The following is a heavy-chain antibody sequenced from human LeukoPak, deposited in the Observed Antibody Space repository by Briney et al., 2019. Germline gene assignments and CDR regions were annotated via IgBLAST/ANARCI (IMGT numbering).Heavy chain of an antibody. V-gene: IGHV1-8*03. Sequence: ASVKVSCKSSGYTFTTYGINWVRQASGQGLEWMGWMSPNSGNTGYAQKFRGRVTITRNTSISTVYMELSDLRSEDTAVYYCARMDKEGDASRVDWFDPWGQGTLVTVSS. J-gene: IGHJ5*02. D-gene: IGHD2-2*03. CDR2: MSPNSGNT. CDR1: GYTFTTYG. CDR3: ARMDKEGDASRVDWFDP.